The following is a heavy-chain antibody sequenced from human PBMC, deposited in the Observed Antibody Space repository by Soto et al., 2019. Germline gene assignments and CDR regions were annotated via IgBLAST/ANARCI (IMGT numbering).Heavy chain of an antibody. D-gene: IGHD5-18*01. CDR1: GFTFSSYG. CDR3: ARDPTSHGRIQLWYDY. CDR2: IWYDGSNK. Sequence: QVQLVESGGGVVQPGRSLRLSCAASGFTFSSYGMHWVRQAPGKGLEWVAVIWYDGSNKYYADSVKGRFTISRDNSKNTLYLQINSLRAEDTAVYYCARDPTSHGRIQLWYDYWGQGTLVTVSS. V-gene: IGHV3-33*01. J-gene: IGHJ4*02.